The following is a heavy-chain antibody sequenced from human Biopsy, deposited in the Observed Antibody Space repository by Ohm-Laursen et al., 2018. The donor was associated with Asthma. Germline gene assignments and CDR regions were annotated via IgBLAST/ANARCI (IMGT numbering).Heavy chain of an antibody. Sequence: SVKVSCKASGYTFSSYGISWLRQAPGQRLEWMGWISGDNGDTTYAQKVHGRVSMWTDKSTSTAYMELRSLRSDDTAVYYCARTYYDFLTGQVNDAFAMWGQGIMVTVSS. CDR3: ARTYYDFLTGQVNDAFAM. D-gene: IGHD3-9*01. CDR1: GYTFSSYG. CDR2: ISGDNGDT. V-gene: IGHV1-18*01. J-gene: IGHJ3*02.